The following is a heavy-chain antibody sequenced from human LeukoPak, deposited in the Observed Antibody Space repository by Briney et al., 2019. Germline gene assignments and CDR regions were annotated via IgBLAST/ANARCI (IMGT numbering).Heavy chain of an antibody. V-gene: IGHV3-48*02. Sequence: GGSLRLSCAASGFTFTTYYMNWVRQAPGKGLEWVSLISSSSSTIYYADSVKGRFTISRDNAKNSLYLQMNSLTDEDTAVYYCAKDGSSWFRRPGGVRGGHLEDFYTDYWGQGTLVTVSS. D-gene: IGHD6-13*01. J-gene: IGHJ4*02. CDR1: GFTFTTYY. CDR3: AKDGSSWFRRPGGVRGGHLEDFYTDY. CDR2: ISSSSSTI.